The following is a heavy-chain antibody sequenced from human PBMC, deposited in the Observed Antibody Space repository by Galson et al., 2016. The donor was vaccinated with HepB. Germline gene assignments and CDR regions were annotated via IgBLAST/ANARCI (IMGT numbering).Heavy chain of an antibody. CDR2: ISYDGSNK. J-gene: IGHJ4*02. CDR1: GFTFSSYA. D-gene: IGHD5-18*01. V-gene: IGHV3-30*14. Sequence: SLRLSCAASGFTFSSYAMHWVRQAPGKGLEWVAVISYDGSNKYYADSVKGRFTISRDNSKNTLFLQMNSLRAEDTAVYYCATDRGYQRFFDYWGQGILVSVSS. CDR3: ATDRGYQRFFDY.